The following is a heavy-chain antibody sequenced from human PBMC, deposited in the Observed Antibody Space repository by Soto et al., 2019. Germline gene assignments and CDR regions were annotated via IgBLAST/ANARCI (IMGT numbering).Heavy chain of an antibody. CDR3: ARSSFLGYCSSTSCYTGAFDI. V-gene: IGHV3-30-3*01. CDR2: MSYDGSNK. CDR1: RFTLSSYA. J-gene: IGHJ3*02. Sequence: SRTPSCAASRFTLSSYAIHWDRQAPDEGLGWVAFMSYDGSNKYYADSGTGRLTLSRDNSKNTLYLQMNRLRAEDTAVYYCARSSFLGYCSSTSCYTGAFDIWGQGTMVTVSS. D-gene: IGHD2-2*02.